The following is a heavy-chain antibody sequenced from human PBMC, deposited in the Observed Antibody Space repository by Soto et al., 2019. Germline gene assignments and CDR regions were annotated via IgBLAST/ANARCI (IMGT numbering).Heavy chain of an antibody. CDR1: GFSLSTSGVG. D-gene: IGHD5-18*01. CDR2: IYWNDDK. CDR3: AHLTLYSRVPRTFDY. Sequence: GSGPTLVNPTQTLTLTCTFSGFSLSTSGVGVGWIRQPPGKALEWLALIYWNDDKRYSPSLKSRLTITKDTSKNQVVLTMTYMDPVDTATYYCAHLTLYSRVPRTFDYWGQGTLVTVSS. J-gene: IGHJ4*02. V-gene: IGHV2-5*01.